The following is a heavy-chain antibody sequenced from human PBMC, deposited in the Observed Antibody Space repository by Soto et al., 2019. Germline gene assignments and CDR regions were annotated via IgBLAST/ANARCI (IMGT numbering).Heavy chain of an antibody. D-gene: IGHD2-15*01. CDR3: GASIEASAINCLAP. CDR1: GGSISERY. J-gene: IGHJ5*02. V-gene: IGHV4-4*07. CDR2: IFANGHT. Sequence: SETLSLTCIVSGGSISERYWNWVRQPPGKGLEWIGLIFANGHTDYNPSLKSRVTVSVDASKNQFSLRLTSMTAADTAVYYCGASIEASAINCLAPWGRGPLVT.